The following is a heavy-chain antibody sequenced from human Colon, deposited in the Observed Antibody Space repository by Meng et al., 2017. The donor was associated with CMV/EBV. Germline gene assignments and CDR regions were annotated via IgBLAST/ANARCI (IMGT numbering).Heavy chain of an antibody. CDR3: ARDPSLRGNYDFWSVPGWYFDY. D-gene: IGHD3-3*01. V-gene: IGHV3-21*01. Sequence: GESLKISCAASGFTFSSYSMNWVRQAPGKGLEWVSSISSSSSYIYYEDSVKGRFTISRDNAKNSLYLQMNSLRAEDTAVYYCARDPSLRGNYDFWSVPGWYFDYWGQGTLVTVSS. CDR1: GFTFSSYS. J-gene: IGHJ4*02. CDR2: ISSSSSYI.